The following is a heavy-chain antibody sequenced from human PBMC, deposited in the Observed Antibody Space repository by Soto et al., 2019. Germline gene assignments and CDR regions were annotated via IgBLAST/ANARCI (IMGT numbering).Heavy chain of an antibody. CDR1: GFTFSSYA. V-gene: IGHV3-23*01. Sequence: GGSLRLSCAASGFTFSSYAMSWVRQAPGKGLEWVSAISGSGGSTYYADSVKGRFTISRDNSKNTLYLQMNSLRAEDTAVYYCAKAYCSSTNCYDFYYYYYMDVWGKGTTVTVSS. CDR2: ISGSGGST. D-gene: IGHD2-2*01. J-gene: IGHJ6*03. CDR3: AKAYCSSTNCYDFYYYYYMDV.